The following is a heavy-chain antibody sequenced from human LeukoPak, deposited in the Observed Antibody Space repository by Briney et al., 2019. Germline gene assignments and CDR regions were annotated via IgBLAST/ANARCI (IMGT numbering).Heavy chain of an antibody. Sequence: KSSETLSLTRTVSGGSISSSSYYWGWIRQPPGKGLEWIGSIYYSGSTYYNPSLKSRVTISVDTSKNQFSLKLSSVTAADTAVYYCARDGSGWYLNLFDYWGQGTLVTVSS. J-gene: IGHJ4*02. V-gene: IGHV4-39*07. CDR3: ARDGSGWYLNLFDY. CDR1: GGSISSSSYY. CDR2: IYYSGST. D-gene: IGHD6-19*01.